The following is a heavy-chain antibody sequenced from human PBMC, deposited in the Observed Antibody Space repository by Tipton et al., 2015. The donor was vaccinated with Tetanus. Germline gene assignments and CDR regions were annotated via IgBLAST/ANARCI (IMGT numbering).Heavy chain of an antibody. CDR3: VRGTSWGKGWYFDL. V-gene: IGHV3-7*01. J-gene: IGHJ2*01. Sequence: SLRLSCAASGFTLSDYYMTWVRQAPGEGLEWVANIKPDGSEESYVGSVRGRFTVSRNRAKNSVFLQMDSLRVEDTAVYYCVRGTSWGKGWYFDLWGRGTLVTVSS. D-gene: IGHD7-27*01. CDR1: GFTLSDYY. CDR2: IKPDGSEE.